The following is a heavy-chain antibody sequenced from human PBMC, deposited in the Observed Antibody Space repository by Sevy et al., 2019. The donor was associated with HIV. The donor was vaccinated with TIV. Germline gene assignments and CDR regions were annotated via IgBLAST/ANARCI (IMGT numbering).Heavy chain of an antibody. CDR2: IYYSGST. CDR3: ARATGYYYYYMDV. CDR1: GGSISSYY. D-gene: IGHD3-9*01. Sequence: SETLSLTCTVSGGSISSYYWSWIRQPPGKGLEWIGYIYYSGSTNYNPSLKSRVTISVDTSKNQFSLKLSSVTAADTAVYYCARATGYYYYYMDVWGKGTTVTVSS. V-gene: IGHV4-59*01. J-gene: IGHJ6*03.